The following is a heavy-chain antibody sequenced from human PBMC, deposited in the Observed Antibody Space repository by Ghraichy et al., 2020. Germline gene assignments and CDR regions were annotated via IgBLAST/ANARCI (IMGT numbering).Heavy chain of an antibody. D-gene: IGHD4-23*01. J-gene: IGHJ6*02. CDR2: ITISSRSI. Sequence: GGSLRLSCVGSGFTFSSYSMNWVRQSPGKGLEWVSYITISSRSIFYADSVKGRFTISRDNAQNSLSLQMNSLRDEDTAVYYCARGSRVVRFFYYDGMDVWGQGTTVTVSS. CDR3: ARGSRVVRFFYYDGMDV. V-gene: IGHV3-48*02. CDR1: GFTFSSYS.